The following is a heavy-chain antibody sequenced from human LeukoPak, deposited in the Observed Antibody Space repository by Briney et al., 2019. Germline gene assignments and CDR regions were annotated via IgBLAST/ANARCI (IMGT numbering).Heavy chain of an antibody. CDR2: INPSGGST. D-gene: IGHD3-22*01. Sequence: ASVKVSCKASGYTFTSYYMHWVRQAPGQGLERMGIINPSGGSTSYAQKFQGRVTMTRDTSTSTAYMELSSLRSEDTAVYYCARAPRRLGYDSSGFNFDYWGRGTLVTVSS. V-gene: IGHV1-46*01. CDR3: ARAPRRLGYDSSGFNFDY. CDR1: GYTFTSYY. J-gene: IGHJ4*02.